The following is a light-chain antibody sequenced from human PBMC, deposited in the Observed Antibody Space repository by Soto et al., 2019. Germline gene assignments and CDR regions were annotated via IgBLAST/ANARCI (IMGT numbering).Light chain of an antibody. J-gene: IGKJ4*01. CDR2: AAS. Sequence: DIQMTQSPSSLSASVGDRVTITCRASQSITTYLNWYRQKPGKAPKLLIYAASSLQSGVPSRFSASGSATEFTLSISSLHPEHFQTYFCQQIYSAPLTLSGGTKVDIK. CDR1: QSITTY. CDR3: QQIYSAPLT. V-gene: IGKV1-39*01.